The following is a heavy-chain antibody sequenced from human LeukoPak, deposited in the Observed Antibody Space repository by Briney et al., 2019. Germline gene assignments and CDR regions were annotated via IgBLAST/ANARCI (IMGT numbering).Heavy chain of an antibody. J-gene: IGHJ5*02. CDR2: IKQDGSEK. Sequence: GGSLRLSCAASGFTFSSYWMSWVRQAPGKGLEWVANIKQDGSEKYYVDSVKGRFTISRDNAKNSLYLQMNSLRAEDTAVYYCARAPSYYYDSSGYYPNWFDPWGQGTLVTVSS. V-gene: IGHV3-7*01. CDR1: GFTFSSYW. D-gene: IGHD3-22*01. CDR3: ARAPSYYYDSSGYYPNWFDP.